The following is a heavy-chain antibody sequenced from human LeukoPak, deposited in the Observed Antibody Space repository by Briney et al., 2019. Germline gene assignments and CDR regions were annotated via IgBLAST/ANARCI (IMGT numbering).Heavy chain of an antibody. CDR1: GFTFSSYW. J-gene: IGHJ5*02. CDR3: ARSSSANGVTMVRGVINWFDP. Sequence: PGGSLRLSCAASGFTFSSYWMHWVRQAPGKGLEWVSSISSSSGYIYYADSVKGRFTISRDNAKNSLYLQMNSLRAEDTAVYYCARSSSANGVTMVRGVINWFDPWGQGTLVTVSS. D-gene: IGHD3-10*01. CDR2: ISSSSGYI. V-gene: IGHV3-21*01.